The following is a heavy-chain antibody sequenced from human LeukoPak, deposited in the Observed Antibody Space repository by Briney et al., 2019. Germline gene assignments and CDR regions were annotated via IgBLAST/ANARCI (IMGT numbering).Heavy chain of an antibody. CDR2: ISWNSGSI. CDR3: AKNLGRQLGGFDY. J-gene: IGHJ4*02. Sequence: PGRSLRLSCAASGFTFDDYAMHWVRQAPGKGLEWVSGISWNSGSIGYADSVKGRFTISRDNAKNSLYLQMNSLRAEDTALYCCAKNLGRQLGGFDYWGQGTLVTVSS. D-gene: IGHD6-6*01. V-gene: IGHV3-9*01. CDR1: GFTFDDYA.